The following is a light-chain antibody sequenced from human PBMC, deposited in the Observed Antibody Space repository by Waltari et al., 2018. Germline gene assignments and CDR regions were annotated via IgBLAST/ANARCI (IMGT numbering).Light chain of an antibody. CDR3: QQYYSTPLT. CDR2: WAS. Sequence: DIVMTQSPDSLAVSLGARATINCKSSQSVSYSSNNKNYLAWYQQKPGQPPKLLIYWASTRESGVPDRFSGSGSGTDFTLTISSLQAEDVAVYYCQQYYSTPLTFGQGTKVEIK. J-gene: IGKJ1*01. V-gene: IGKV4-1*01. CDR1: QSVSYSSNNKNY.